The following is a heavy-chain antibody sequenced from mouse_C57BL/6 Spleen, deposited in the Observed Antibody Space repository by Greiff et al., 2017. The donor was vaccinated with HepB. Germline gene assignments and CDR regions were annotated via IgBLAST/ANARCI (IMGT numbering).Heavy chain of an antibody. CDR2: IYPSDSYT. J-gene: IGHJ2*01. CDR3: ARSLYYYGSRGYSFDY. CDR1: GYTFTSYW. Sequence: QVQLQQPGAELVRPGTSVKLSCKASGYTFTSYWMNWVKQRPGQGLEWIGVIYPSDSYTNYTQKFKGKATLTVDTSSSTAYMQLSSLTSEYSAVYYCARSLYYYGSRGYSFDYWGQGTTLTVSS. V-gene: IGHV1-59*01. D-gene: IGHD1-1*01.